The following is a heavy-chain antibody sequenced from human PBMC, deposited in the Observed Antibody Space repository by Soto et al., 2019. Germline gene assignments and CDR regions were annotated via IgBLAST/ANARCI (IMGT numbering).Heavy chain of an antibody. CDR3: ATDLLWFGELNYGMDV. V-gene: IGHV1-24*01. J-gene: IGHJ6*02. D-gene: IGHD3-10*01. CDR1: GYTLTELS. Sequence: GASVKVSCKVSGYTLTELSMHWVRQAPGKGLEWMGGFDPEDGETIYAQKFQGRVTMTEDTSTDTAYMELSSLRSEDTAVYYCATDLLWFGELNYGMDVWGQGTTVTVSS. CDR2: FDPEDGET.